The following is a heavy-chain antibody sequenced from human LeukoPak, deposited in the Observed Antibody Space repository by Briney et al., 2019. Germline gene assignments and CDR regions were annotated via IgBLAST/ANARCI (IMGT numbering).Heavy chain of an antibody. CDR3: ARSHYYYGSGSHAFDI. V-gene: IGHV3-7*01. D-gene: IGHD3-10*01. Sequence: GGSLRLSCAASGFTFSSYWMSWVRQAPGKGLEWVANIKQDGSEKDYVDSVKGRFTISRDNAKNSLYLQMNSLRAEDTAVHYCARSHYYYGSGSHAFDIWGQGTMVTVSS. CDR2: IKQDGSEK. J-gene: IGHJ3*02. CDR1: GFTFSSYW.